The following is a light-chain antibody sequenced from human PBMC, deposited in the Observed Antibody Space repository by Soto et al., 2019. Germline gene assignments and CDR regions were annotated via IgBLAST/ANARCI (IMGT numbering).Light chain of an antibody. Sequence: QSVLTQPPSASGSPGQSVTISCTGTSSDVGGYNYVSWYHQHPGKAPKLMIYEVSKRPSGVPDRFSGSKSGNTASLTVSGLQAEYEADYYCSSYAGSNNLVFGGGTKVTVL. CDR2: EVS. J-gene: IGLJ2*01. V-gene: IGLV2-8*01. CDR3: SSYAGSNNLV. CDR1: SSDVGGYNY.